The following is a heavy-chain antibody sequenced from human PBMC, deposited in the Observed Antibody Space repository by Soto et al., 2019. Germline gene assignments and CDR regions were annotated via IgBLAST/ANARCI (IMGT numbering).Heavy chain of an antibody. CDR1: GFTFDDYA. D-gene: IGHD6-19*01. J-gene: IGHJ4*02. CDR3: SRDFATSGWSTSPDS. V-gene: IGHV3-9*01. CDR2: ISWNSGSI. Sequence: EVQLVESGGGLVQPGMSPRLSCAASGFTFDDYAMHWVRQAPGKGLEWVSGISWNSGSIHYADSVKGRFTISRDNANNCLYLQMNSLRPEDSALYYCSRDFATSGWSTSPDSWGRGTLVTVSS.